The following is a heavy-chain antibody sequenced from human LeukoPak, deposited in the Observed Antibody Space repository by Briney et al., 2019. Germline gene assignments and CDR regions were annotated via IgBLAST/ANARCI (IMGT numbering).Heavy chain of an antibody. J-gene: IGHJ5*02. CDR1: GGSISSYY. Sequence: SETLSLTCTVSGGSISSYYWSWIRQPAGKGLEWIRRIYTSGSTNYNPSLKSRVTMSLGTSKNQLSLKLSSVTAADTAVYYCAGYSSSWYWFDPWGQGTLVTVSS. CDR3: AGYSSSWYWFDP. CDR2: IYTSGST. V-gene: IGHV4-4*07. D-gene: IGHD6-13*01.